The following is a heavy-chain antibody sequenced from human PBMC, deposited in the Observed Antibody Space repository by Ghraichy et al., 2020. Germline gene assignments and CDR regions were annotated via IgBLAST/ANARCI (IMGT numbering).Heavy chain of an antibody. CDR1: GGSISSYY. J-gene: IGHJ4*02. CDR3: ASQYDSTGTIGY. Sequence: SETLSLTCTVSGGSISSYYWSWIRQPPGKGLEWIGYIYTSGSTNYNPSLKSRVTISVDTSKNQFSLKLSSVTAADTAVYYCASQYDSTGTIGYWGQGTLVTVSS. D-gene: IGHD1-7*01. V-gene: IGHV4-4*09. CDR2: IYTSGST.